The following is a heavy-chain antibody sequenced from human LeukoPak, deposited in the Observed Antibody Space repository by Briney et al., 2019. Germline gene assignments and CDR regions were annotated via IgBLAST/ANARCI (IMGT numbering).Heavy chain of an antibody. Sequence: GGSLRLSCAASGFTFSSYAMSWVRQAPGKGLEWVSAISGSGGSTYYADSVKGRFTISRDNSKNTLYLQMNSLRAEDTAVYYCAKARRGEYSSGWYVYYYFDYWGQGTLVTVSS. J-gene: IGHJ4*02. V-gene: IGHV3-23*01. CDR3: AKARRGEYSSGWYVYYYFDY. CDR1: GFTFSSYA. CDR2: ISGSGGST. D-gene: IGHD6-19*01.